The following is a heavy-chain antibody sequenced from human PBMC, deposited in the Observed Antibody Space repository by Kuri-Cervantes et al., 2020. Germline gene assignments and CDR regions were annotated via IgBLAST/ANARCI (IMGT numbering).Heavy chain of an antibody. CDR2: IYYSGST. J-gene: IGHJ4*02. Sequence: GSLRLSCTVSGGSISSYYWSWIRQSPGKGLEWMGYIYYSGSTKYNPSLKSRVTISVDTSKKQLSLKLSSVTAADTAVYYCARDNAAALDYWGQGTLVTVSS. V-gene: IGHV4-59*12. D-gene: IGHD6-13*01. CDR1: GGSISSYY. CDR3: ARDNAAALDY.